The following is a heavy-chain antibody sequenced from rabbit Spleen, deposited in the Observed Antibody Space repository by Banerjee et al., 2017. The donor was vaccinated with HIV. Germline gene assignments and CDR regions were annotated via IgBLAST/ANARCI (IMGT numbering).Heavy chain of an antibody. CDR1: GFSFSYIVY. CDR3: ARETWGATGNYGL. D-gene: IGHD7-1*01. V-gene: IGHV1S45*01. Sequence: QEQLVESGGGLVKPGASLTLTCTASGFSFSYIVYLCWVRQPPGKGLEWIACIYGGSSGSTYYANWAKGRFTISKTSSTTVTLQVTSLTAADTATYFCARETWGATGNYGLWGPGTLVTVS. J-gene: IGHJ4*01. CDR2: IYGGSSGST.